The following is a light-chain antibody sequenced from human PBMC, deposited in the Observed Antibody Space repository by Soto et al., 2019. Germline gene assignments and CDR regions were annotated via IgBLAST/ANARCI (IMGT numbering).Light chain of an antibody. CDR3: SSYTSSSTLV. J-gene: IGLJ1*01. CDR2: EVS. CDR1: SSDVGGYNY. V-gene: IGLV2-14*01. Sequence: QSVLTQPASVSGSPGQSITISCTGSSSDVGGYNYVSWYQQHPGKAPRLMISEVSNRPSRVSNRFSGSKSGNTASLTISGLQAEDEADYYCSSYTSSSTLVFGNGTKVTVL.